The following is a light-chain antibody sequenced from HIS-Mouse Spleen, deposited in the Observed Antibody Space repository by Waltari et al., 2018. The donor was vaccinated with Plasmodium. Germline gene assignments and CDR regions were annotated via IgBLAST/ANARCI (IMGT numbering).Light chain of an antibody. CDR3: YSTDSSGNHRV. CDR2: EDS. V-gene: IGLV3-10*01. CDR1: ALPNKY. J-gene: IGLJ3*02. Sequence: SYELTQPTSVSVSPGQTARITCSGDALPNKYAYWYHQKSGHAPVLVIYEDSKRPSGIPERFSGSSSGTMATLTISGAQVEDEADYYCYSTDSSGNHRVFGGGTKLTVL.